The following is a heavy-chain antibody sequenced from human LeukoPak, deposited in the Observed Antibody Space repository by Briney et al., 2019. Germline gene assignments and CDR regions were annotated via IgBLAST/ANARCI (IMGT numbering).Heavy chain of an antibody. J-gene: IGHJ4*02. Sequence: LTGGSLGLSCAASGFTVSSNYMSWVRQAPGKGLEWVSVIYSGGSTYYADSVKGRFTISRDNSKNTLYLQMNSLRAEDTAVYYCAIRPTGALDYWGQGTLVTVSS. D-gene: IGHD1-26*01. CDR2: IYSGGST. CDR1: GFTVSSNY. CDR3: AIRPTGALDY. V-gene: IGHV3-66*01.